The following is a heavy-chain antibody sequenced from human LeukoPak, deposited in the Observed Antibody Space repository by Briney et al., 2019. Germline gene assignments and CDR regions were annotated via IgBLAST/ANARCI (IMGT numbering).Heavy chain of an antibody. CDR3: ARGPGIAVAGTLDY. CDR1: GFTFSSYA. Sequence: GGSLRLSCAASGFTFSSYAMHWVRHAPGKGLEYVSAISSNGGSTFYANSVKGRFTISRDNSKNTLYLQMGSLRAEDMAVYYCARGPGIAVAGTLDYWGQGTLVSVSS. J-gene: IGHJ4*02. D-gene: IGHD6-19*01. V-gene: IGHV3-64*01. CDR2: ISSNGGST.